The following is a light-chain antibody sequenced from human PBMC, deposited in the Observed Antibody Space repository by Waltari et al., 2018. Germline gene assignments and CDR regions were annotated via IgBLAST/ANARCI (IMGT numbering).Light chain of an antibody. CDR2: DVN. CDR1: SSDVGSYNL. V-gene: IGLV2-23*02. Sequence: QSALTQTATVSGSPGQSITISCTGTSSDVGSYNLVSWYQQHPGKAPTLIIYDVNKRPSGVSNLFPGSKSGNTASLTISGLQAADEADYYCCSYAGSAISVFGGGTRLTVL. CDR3: CSYAGSAISV. J-gene: IGLJ3*02.